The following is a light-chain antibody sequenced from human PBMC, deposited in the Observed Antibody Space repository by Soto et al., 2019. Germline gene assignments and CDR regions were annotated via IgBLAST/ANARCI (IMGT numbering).Light chain of an antibody. CDR2: GAS. CDR1: QSVSSSY. V-gene: IGKV3-20*01. Sequence: EIVLTQSPGTLSLSPGERATLSCRASQSVSSSYLAWYQQRPGRAPRLLIYGASSRATGIPDRFSGSGCGTDFTLTISRLEPEDFAVYYCQQYGSSPLTCGGGTKVEI. CDR3: QQYGSSPLT. J-gene: IGKJ4*01.